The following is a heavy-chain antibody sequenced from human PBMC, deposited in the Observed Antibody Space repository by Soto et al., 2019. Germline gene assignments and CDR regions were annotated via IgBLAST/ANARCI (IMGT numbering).Heavy chain of an antibody. CDR3: ARAWAVPGSHWGD. J-gene: IGHJ4*02. CDR2: IYFSGST. D-gene: IGHD6-19*01. Sequence: PSETLSLTCTVSGDSMNPYYWGWIRQPPGKGLEWIGYIYFSGSTNFNPSPKSRVTLSLDTSKRQFFLKLTSVTAADTAVYYCARAWAVPGSHWGDWGRGTLVTVSS. CDR1: GDSMNPYY. V-gene: IGHV4-59*01.